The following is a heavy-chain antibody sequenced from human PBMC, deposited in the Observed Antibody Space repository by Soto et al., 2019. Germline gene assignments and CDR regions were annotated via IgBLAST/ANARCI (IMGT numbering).Heavy chain of an antibody. CDR1: GFTFSGYG. J-gene: IGHJ6*02. Sequence: GGSLRLSCAASGFTFSGYGMHWVRQAPGKGLEWVAVISYDGSNKYYADSVKGRFTISRDNSKNTLYLQMSSLRAEDTAVYYCVKDGSSGWPYYYGMDVWGQGTTVTVSS. CDR2: ISYDGSNK. D-gene: IGHD6-19*01. CDR3: VKDGSSGWPYYYGMDV. V-gene: IGHV3-30*18.